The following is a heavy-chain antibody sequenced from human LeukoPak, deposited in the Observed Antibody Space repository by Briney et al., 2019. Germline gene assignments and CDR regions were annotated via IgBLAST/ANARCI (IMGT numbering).Heavy chain of an antibody. D-gene: IGHD3-3*01. CDR2: INHSGST. CDR3: ARGRFVYYDFWSGYYSRTNFDY. V-gene: IGHV4-34*01. Sequence: SETLSLTCAVYGGSFSGCYWSWIRQPPGKGLEWIGEINHSGSTNYNPSLKSRVTISVDTSKNQFSLKLSSVTAADTAVYYCARGRFVYYDFWSGYYSRTNFDYWGQGTLVTVSS. CDR1: GGSFSGCY. J-gene: IGHJ4*02.